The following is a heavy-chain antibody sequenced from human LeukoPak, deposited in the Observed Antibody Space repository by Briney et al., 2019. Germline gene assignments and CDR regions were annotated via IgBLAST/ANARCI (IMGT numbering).Heavy chain of an antibody. D-gene: IGHD6-6*01. CDR2: ISSSSSYI. Sequence: GGSPRLSCAASGFTFSSYSMNWVRQAPGKGLEWVSSISSSSSYIYYADSVKGRFTISRDNAKNSLYLQMNSLRAEDTAVYYCARDPEYSSSSREFDYWGQGTLVTVSS. CDR3: ARDPEYSSSSREFDY. CDR1: GFTFSSYS. V-gene: IGHV3-21*01. J-gene: IGHJ4*02.